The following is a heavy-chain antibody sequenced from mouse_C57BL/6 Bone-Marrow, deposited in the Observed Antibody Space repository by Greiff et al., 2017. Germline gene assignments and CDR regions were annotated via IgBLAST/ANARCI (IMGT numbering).Heavy chain of an antibody. CDR1: GFSLTSYA. CDR2: IWTGGGT. V-gene: IGHV2-9-1*01. D-gene: IGHD1-1*01. Sequence: VKLMESGPGLVAPSQSLSITCTVSGFSLTSYAISWVRQPPGKGLEWLGVIWTGGGTNYNSALKSRLSISKDNSKSQVFLKMNSLQTDDTARYYCARNYNPIYYYGEGAMDYWGQGTSVTVSS. J-gene: IGHJ4*01. CDR3: ARNYNPIYYYGEGAMDY.